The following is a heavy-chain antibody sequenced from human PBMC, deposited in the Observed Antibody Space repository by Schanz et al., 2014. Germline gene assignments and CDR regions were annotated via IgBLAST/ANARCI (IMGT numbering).Heavy chain of an antibody. V-gene: IGHV3-11*01. CDR3: AKKVPAYNPFDS. CDR2: ISSGGTTT. Sequence: VQLVESGGGLVQPGGSLRLSCAASGFIFSDYYMAWIRQAPGKGPEYVSYISSGGTTTYHSDSVKGRFTISRDNSKNTLYLQMDSLRAEDTAVYFCAKKVPAYNPFDSWGQGTLVTVSS. J-gene: IGHJ4*02. CDR1: GFIFSDYY. D-gene: IGHD1-1*01.